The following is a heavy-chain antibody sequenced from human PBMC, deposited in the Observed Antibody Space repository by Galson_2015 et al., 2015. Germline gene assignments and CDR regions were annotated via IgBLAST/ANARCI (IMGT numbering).Heavy chain of an antibody. D-gene: IGHD3-3*01. Sequence: SRVTISVATSKNQFSLRLRSVTAADTAVYYCARGGVVYAMDVWGQGTTVTVSS. J-gene: IGHJ6*02. CDR3: ARGGVVYAMDV. V-gene: IGHV4-30-2*05.